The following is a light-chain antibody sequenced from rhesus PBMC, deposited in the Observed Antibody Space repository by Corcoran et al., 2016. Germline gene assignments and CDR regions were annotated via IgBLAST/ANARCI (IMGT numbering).Light chain of an antibody. Sequence: EIVLTQSPATLSLSPGERATLSCRASQSVSHTLAWYQQKPEQAPRLLIYGASNRATGIPDRFSGSGAGADFTLTISSLEPEDFAVYDCQQYSDWPLTFGGGTKVEIK. V-gene: IGKV3-42*03. CDR3: QQYSDWPLT. J-gene: IGKJ4*01. CDR1: QSVSHT. CDR2: GAS.